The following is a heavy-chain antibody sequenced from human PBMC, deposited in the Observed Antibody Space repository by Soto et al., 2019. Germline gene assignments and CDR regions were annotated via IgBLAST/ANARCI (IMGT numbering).Heavy chain of an antibody. J-gene: IGHJ4*02. D-gene: IGHD6-6*01. CDR1: GFNFDDHA. CDR2: ITWNGNGI. V-gene: IGHV3-9*01. CDR3: SRDPESALWYYFDQ. Sequence: GGSLRLSCAASGFNFDDHALHWVRQGPGTGLEWVAGITWNGNGIAYADSVKGRFTISRDNAKNSLFLQMNSLTAEDTALYYCSRDPESALWYYFDQWGQGTLVTVSS.